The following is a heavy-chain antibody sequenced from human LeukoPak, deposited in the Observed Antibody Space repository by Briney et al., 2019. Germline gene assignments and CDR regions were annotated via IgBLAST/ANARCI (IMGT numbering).Heavy chain of an antibody. J-gene: IGHJ4*02. D-gene: IGHD5-18*01. CDR2: IHTTINDI. V-gene: IGHV3-21*04. CDR1: GFTFSNHN. Sequence: SGGSLRLSCAASGFTFSNHNMHWVRQAPGKGLEWLSAIHTTINDIFYADSLQGRFTISRDDAKNSLYLQMNSLRAEDTAVYYCAKDLGWIQFGYWGQGTLVTVSS. CDR3: AKDLGWIQFGY.